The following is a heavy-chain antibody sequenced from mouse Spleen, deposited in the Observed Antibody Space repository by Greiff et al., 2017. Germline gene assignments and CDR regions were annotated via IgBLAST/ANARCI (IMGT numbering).Heavy chain of an antibody. CDR1: GFSLTSYG. Sequence: VQLQQSGPSLVQPSQSLSITCTVSGFSLTSYGVHWVRQSPGKGLEWLGVIWRGGSTDYNAAFMSRLSITKDNSKSQVFFKMNSLQADDTAIYYCAKNSDWDGAMDYWGQGTSVTVSS. V-gene: IGHV2-5-1*01. CDR3: AKNSDWDGAMDY. CDR2: IWRGGST. D-gene: IGHD4-1*01. J-gene: IGHJ4*01.